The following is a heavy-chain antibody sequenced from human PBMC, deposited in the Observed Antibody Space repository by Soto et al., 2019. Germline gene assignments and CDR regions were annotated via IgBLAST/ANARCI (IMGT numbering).Heavy chain of an antibody. CDR1: GFTFSYYP. CDR2: ISFDGSNK. V-gene: IGHV3-30*04. CDR3: ARVPGDMVAILYSYPLNRREPLADVDV. D-gene: IGHD5-12*01. Sequence: QMQLLESGGGAVQPGRSLRLSCAASGFTFSYYPMHWFRQAPGKRLEWVAVISFDGSNKYYADSVKGRFTISRDNSKNTLYLQMNSLRGEDTAVYYCARVPGDMVAILYSYPLNRREPLADVDVRGQGPTVTVSS. J-gene: IGHJ6*02.